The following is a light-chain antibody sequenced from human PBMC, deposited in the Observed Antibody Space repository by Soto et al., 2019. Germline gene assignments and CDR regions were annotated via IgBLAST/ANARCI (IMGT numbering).Light chain of an antibody. J-gene: IGLJ2*01. CDR3: AAWDDSLSGPVV. CDR1: SSNIGTNY. Sequence: QSVLTQPPSASGTPGQRVTISCSGSSSNIGTNYVYWYQHLPGTAPKLLIYANNQRPSGVPDRFSGSRSGTSASLAISGLRSEDEADYYCAAWDDSLSGPVVFGGGTKVTVL. V-gene: IGLV1-47*01. CDR2: ANN.